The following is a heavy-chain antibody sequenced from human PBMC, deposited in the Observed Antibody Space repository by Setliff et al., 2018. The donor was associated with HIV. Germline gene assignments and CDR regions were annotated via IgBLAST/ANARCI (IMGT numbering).Heavy chain of an antibody. V-gene: IGHV4-39*01. Sequence: SETLSLTCTVSGGSFSSSTYSWGWIRQPPGLGLEWIGSIHSSGTTDYNPSLKSQVAMSVDTSRGQFSLKLTSVTAADTAVYYCARHKTNYDFYAFDVWGQGTMVTVSS. CDR1: GGSFSSSTYS. CDR3: ARHKTNYDFYAFDV. J-gene: IGHJ3*01. D-gene: IGHD3-3*01. CDR2: IHSSGTT.